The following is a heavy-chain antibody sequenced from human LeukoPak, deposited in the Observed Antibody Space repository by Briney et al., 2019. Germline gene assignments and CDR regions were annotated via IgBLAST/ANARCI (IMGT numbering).Heavy chain of an antibody. V-gene: IGHV4-4*02. J-gene: IGHJ4*02. CDR3: ARGTMTTVTYYFDY. CDR1: GGSISSSNW. Sequence: SGTLSLTCAVSGGSISSSNWWSWVRQPPGKGLEWIGEIYHSGSTNYNPSLKSRVTISVDTSKNQFSLKLSSVTAADTAVYYCARGTMTTVTYYFDYWGQGTLVTVSS. CDR2: IYHSGST. D-gene: IGHD4-17*01.